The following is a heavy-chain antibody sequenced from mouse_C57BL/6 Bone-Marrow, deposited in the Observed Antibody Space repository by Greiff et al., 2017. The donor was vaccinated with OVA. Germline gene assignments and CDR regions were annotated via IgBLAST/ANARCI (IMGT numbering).Heavy chain of an antibody. V-gene: IGHV10-1*01. CDR1: GFSFNTYA. D-gene: IGHD1-1*01. Sequence: DVMLVESGGGLVQPKGSLKLSCAASGFSFNTYAMNWVRQAPGKGLEWVARIRSKSNNYATYYADSVKDRFTISRDDSESMLYLQMNNLKTEDTAMYYCVRHDGSSPFAYWGQGTLVTVSA. J-gene: IGHJ3*01. CDR3: VRHDGSSPFAY. CDR2: IRSKSNNYAT.